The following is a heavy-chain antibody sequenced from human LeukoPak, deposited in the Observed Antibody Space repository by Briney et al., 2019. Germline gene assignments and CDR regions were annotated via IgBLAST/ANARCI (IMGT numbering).Heavy chain of an antibody. J-gene: IGHJ4*02. CDR1: GYTFTAYD. CDR2: INPNSGGT. V-gene: IGHV1-2*02. CDR3: ARVASTQYNTDAIPDFFDY. Sequence: ASLKVSCKASGYTFTAYDMHGVRHAPGQRLDWMGWINPNSGGTNYAQKFQGRVTMTRYTSISTAYMELSRLRSDDTAVYYCARVASTQYNTDAIPDFFDYWGQGTLVTVSS. D-gene: IGHD1-14*01.